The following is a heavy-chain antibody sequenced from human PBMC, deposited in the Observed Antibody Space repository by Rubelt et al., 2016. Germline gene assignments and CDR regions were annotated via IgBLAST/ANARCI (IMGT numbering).Heavy chain of an antibody. D-gene: IGHD3-3*01. Sequence: QITLKESGPTLVKPTQTLTLTCTFSGFSLSTSGVGVGWIRQPPGKALEWLALIYWDDDKRYSPSLKSRLTITKDTSKNQVVLTMTNMDPVDTAAYYCAHQLRVLEWAQSFDYWGQGTLVTVSS. CDR2: IYWDDDK. V-gene: IGHV2-5*02. CDR3: AHQLRVLEWAQSFDY. J-gene: IGHJ4*02. CDR1: GFSLSTSGVG.